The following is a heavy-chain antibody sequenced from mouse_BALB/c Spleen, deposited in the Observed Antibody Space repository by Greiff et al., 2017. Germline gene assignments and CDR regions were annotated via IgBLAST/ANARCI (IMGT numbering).Heavy chain of an antibody. J-gene: IGHJ4*01. CDR1: GFTFSSYG. CDR2: ISSGGSYT. CDR3: TRLPSMDY. Sequence: EVKLMESGGDLVKPGGSLKLSCAASGFTFSSYGMSWVRQTPDKRLEWVATISSGGSYTYYPDSVKGRFTISRDNAKNTLYLQMSSLKSEDTAMYYCTRLPSMDYWGQGTSVTVSS. V-gene: IGHV5-6*01.